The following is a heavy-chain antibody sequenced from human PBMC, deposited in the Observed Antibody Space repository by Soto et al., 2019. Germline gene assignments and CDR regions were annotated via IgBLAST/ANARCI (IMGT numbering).Heavy chain of an antibody. Sequence: SENLPLTCTVSGGSVSSTSYYWSWIRQPPGKGLEWIGYIYNSGSTNYKPSLKSRVTISVDTSKNQFSLKLTSVTAADTAVYFCARDVRGCYRGSYYYYGRDVWGQGTTV. CDR2: IYNSGST. CDR1: GGSVSSTSYY. V-gene: IGHV4-61*01. J-gene: IGHJ6*02. CDR3: ARDVRGCYRGSYYYYGRDV. D-gene: IGHD3-10*01.